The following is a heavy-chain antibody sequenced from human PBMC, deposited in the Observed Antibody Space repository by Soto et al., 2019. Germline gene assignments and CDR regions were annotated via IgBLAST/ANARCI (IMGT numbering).Heavy chain of an antibody. CDR1: AFTFSNYG. V-gene: IGHV3-30-3*01. J-gene: IGHJ6*02. CDR2: ISYDGSNK. CDR3: AREYSYGMDV. D-gene: IGHD2-15*01. Sequence: GGSLRLSCAASAFTFSNYGLRWVRQAPGKGLEWVATISYDGSNKYYADPVKGRFTISRDTSKSTLYLQMNSLRAEDTAMYYCAREYSYGMDVWGQGTTVTVSS.